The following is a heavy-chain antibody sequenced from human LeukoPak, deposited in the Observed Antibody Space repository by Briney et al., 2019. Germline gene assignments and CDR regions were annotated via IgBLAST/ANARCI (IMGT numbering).Heavy chain of an antibody. J-gene: IGHJ3*02. CDR1: GYTLTGLS. CDR3: ASSGRDGYNQNAFDI. Sequence: ASVKVSCKVSGYTLTGLSMHWVRQAPGKGLEWMGGFDPEDGETIYAQQFQGRVTITADESTSTAYMELSSLRSEDTAVYYCASSGRDGYNQNAFDIWGQGTMVTVSS. CDR2: FDPEDGET. V-gene: IGHV1-24*01. D-gene: IGHD5-24*01.